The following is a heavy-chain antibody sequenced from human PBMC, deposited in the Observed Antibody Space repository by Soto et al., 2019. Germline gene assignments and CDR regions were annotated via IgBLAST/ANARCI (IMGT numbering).Heavy chain of an antibody. V-gene: IGHV3-23*01. J-gene: IGHJ4*02. D-gene: IGHD3-22*01. CDR1: GFTFSNYA. CDR2: ISGRAGNT. Sequence: EVQLLESGGGLAQPGGSLRLSCAASGFTFSNYAMSWVRQAPGKGLEWVSAISGRAGNTYYADSVKGRFTISRDNSKNTLSLQMNSLRAEDTALYYCAKWYGGKVLVSSRFYFDYWGQGTLVPVSP. CDR3: AKWYGGKVLVSSRFYFDY.